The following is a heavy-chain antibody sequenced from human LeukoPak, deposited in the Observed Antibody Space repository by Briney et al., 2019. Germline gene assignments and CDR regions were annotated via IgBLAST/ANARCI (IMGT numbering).Heavy chain of an antibody. CDR2: ISSNSDNT. CDR3: ARDHDYDFDW. V-gene: IGHV1-18*01. J-gene: IGHJ4*02. Sequence: ASVKVSCKATGYTFTSYGISWVRQAPGQGLEWMGWISSNSDNTNYAQKLQGRVTMTTDTSTSTAYMELRSLSSDDTAVYYCARDHDYDFDWWGQGTLVTVSS. CDR1: GYTFTSYG. D-gene: IGHD4-17*01.